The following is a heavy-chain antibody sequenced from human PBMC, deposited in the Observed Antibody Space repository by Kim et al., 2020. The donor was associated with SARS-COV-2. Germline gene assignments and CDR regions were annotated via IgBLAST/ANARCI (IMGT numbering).Heavy chain of an antibody. Sequence: ASVKVSCKASGYTFTSYGISWVRQAPGQGLEWMGWISAYNGNTNYAQKLQGRVTMTTDTSTSTAYMELRSLRSDDTAVYYCARAGPDYYYDSSGYFDYWGQGTLVTVSS. CDR2: ISAYNGNT. V-gene: IGHV1-18*04. J-gene: IGHJ4*02. D-gene: IGHD3-22*01. CDR1: GYTFTSYG. CDR3: ARAGPDYYYDSSGYFDY.